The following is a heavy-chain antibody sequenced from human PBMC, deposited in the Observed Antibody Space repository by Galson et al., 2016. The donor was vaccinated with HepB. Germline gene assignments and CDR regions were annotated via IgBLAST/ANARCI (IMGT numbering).Heavy chain of an antibody. J-gene: IGHJ4*02. CDR3: ARDLGHLIQKKKEWAKHFDY. CDR2: IHTSGST. Sequence: TLSLTCTVSGGSISSGSFYWTWIRQPAGKGLEWIGHIHTSGSTNYNPSLESRGTISLDTSKNQFSLKLSSVTAADTAIYYCARDLGHLIQKKKEWAKHFDYWGQGTLVTVSS. CDR1: GGSISSGSFY. V-gene: IGHV4-61*09. D-gene: IGHD1-26*01.